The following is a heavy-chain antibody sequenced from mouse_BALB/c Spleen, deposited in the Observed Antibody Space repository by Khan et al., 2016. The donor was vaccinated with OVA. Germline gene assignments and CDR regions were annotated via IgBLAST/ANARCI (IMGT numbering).Heavy chain of an antibody. CDR1: GYSITSDYA. CDR2: ISYSGNT. Sequence: VQLKESGPGLVKPSQSLSLICTVTGYSITSDYAWNWIRQFPGNKLEWMGFISYSGNTNHNPSLKSRISITRDTTKNQFFLQLNSVTIEDTATYYCARVYGGDFDYWGQGTTLTVSS. CDR3: ARVYGGDFDY. J-gene: IGHJ2*01. V-gene: IGHV3-2*02. D-gene: IGHD1-1*01.